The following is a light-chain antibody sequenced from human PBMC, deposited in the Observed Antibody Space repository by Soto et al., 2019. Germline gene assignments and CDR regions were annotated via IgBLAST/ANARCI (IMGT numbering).Light chain of an antibody. CDR3: HQYGSSPLVT. V-gene: IGKV3-20*01. CDR2: GAS. J-gene: IGKJ5*01. Sequence: EIVLTQSPGTLSLSPGERATLSCRASPSVSTRYFAWYQQKPGQAPRLLIYGASNRATGFPDRFSGSGSGTDFTLTISRLKPEDFAVYYCHQYGSSPLVTFGQGTRLEIK. CDR1: PSVSTRY.